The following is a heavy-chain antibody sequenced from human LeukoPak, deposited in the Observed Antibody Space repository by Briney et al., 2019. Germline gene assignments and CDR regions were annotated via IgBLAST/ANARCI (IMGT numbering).Heavy chain of an antibody. D-gene: IGHD2-2*01. V-gene: IGHV1-2*02. CDR3: ARRIRTRGDFDS. CDR2: VNPNSGDP. Sequence: GSVKVSCKAFGYNFIGYFIHWVRQAPGQGVEWMGWVNPNSGDPNYSPKFKGRVTMTRDTSIGTAYMELTSLISDDTAVYYCARRIRTRGDFDSWGQGTLVTVSS. CDR1: GYNFIGYF. J-gene: IGHJ4*02.